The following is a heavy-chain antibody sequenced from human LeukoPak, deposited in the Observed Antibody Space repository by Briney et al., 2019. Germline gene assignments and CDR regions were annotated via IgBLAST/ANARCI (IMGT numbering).Heavy chain of an antibody. D-gene: IGHD1-26*01. CDR1: GFTFEDYA. V-gene: IGHV3-9*01. CDR2: ISWNSGTI. J-gene: IGHJ4*02. Sequence: HSGRSLRLSCAASGFTFEDYAMHWVRQAPGKGLEWVSGISWNSGTIGYADSVKGRFTISRDNSKNTLYLQMNSLRAEDTAVYYCARDPLQWEPYRYYFDYWGQGTLVTVSS. CDR3: ARDPLQWEPYRYYFDY.